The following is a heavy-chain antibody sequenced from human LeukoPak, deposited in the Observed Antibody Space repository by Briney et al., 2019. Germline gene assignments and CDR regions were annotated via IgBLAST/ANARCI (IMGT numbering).Heavy chain of an antibody. Sequence: SETLSLTCTVSGGSISSSSYYWGWIRQPPGKGLEWIGSIYYSGSTYYNPSLKSRVTISVDTSMDQFSLKLSSVTAADTAVYYCARGNAYYDSSGYSYYFDYWGQGTLVTVSS. D-gene: IGHD3-22*01. CDR2: IYYSGST. CDR1: GGSISSSSYY. J-gene: IGHJ4*02. V-gene: IGHV4-39*01. CDR3: ARGNAYYDSSGYSYYFDY.